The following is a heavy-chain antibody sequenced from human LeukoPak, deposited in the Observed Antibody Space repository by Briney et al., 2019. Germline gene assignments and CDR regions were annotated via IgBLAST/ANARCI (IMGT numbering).Heavy chain of an antibody. Sequence: GGSLRLSCAASGFTFSNYYMSWVRQAPGKGQEWVAHINKDGSEKYYVDSVKGRFTISRDNAKNSLFLQMNGLRVEDTAVYYCARDASYYDSSGYYDAFDIWGQGTMVTVSS. CDR2: INKDGSEK. J-gene: IGHJ3*02. CDR1: GFTFSNYY. V-gene: IGHV3-7*01. CDR3: ARDASYYDSSGYYDAFDI. D-gene: IGHD3-22*01.